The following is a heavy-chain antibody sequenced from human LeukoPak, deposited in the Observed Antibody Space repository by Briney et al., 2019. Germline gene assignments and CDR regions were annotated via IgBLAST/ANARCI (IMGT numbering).Heavy chain of an antibody. V-gene: IGHV3-30*02. CDR2: IAHHGSNK. CDR1: GFTFSRNA. CDR3: AKDGSWSCTD. Sequence: QLGGSLRLSCAASGFTFSRNAIHWVRQGPGKGLEWVSYIAHHGSNKYYADSVKGRFTISRDNSKRTLYLQMNSLRADDTAEYYCAKDGSWSCTDWGQGTLVTVSS. D-gene: IGHD2-8*02. J-gene: IGHJ4*02.